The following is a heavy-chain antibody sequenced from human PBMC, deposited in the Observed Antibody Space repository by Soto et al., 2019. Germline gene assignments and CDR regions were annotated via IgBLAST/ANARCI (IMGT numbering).Heavy chain of an antibody. V-gene: IGHV5-51*01. J-gene: IGHJ4*02. D-gene: IGHD3-10*01. CDR1: GYSFTSYW. Sequence: GESLKISCKCSGYSFTSYWIGWVRQMPGKGLEWMGIIYPGDSDTRYSPSFQGQVTISADKSISTAYLQWSSLKASDTAMYYCATTRALWFGEFRFDYWGQGTLVTVSS. CDR2: IYPGDSDT. CDR3: ATTRALWFGEFRFDY.